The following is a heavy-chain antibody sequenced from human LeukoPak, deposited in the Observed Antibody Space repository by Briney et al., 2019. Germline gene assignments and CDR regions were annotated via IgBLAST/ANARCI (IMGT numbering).Heavy chain of an antibody. J-gene: IGHJ4*02. CDR1: GYTFTSYG. D-gene: IGHD4-23*01. Sequence: ASVKVSCKASGYTFTSYGISWVRQAPGQGLEWMGWISAYNGNTNYAQKLQGRVTMTTDTSTSTAYMELRSLRSDDTAVYYCARGIDYGGNSYSWAAGDYWGQGTLVTVSS. CDR3: ARGIDYGGNSYSWAAGDY. V-gene: IGHV1-18*01. CDR2: ISAYNGNT.